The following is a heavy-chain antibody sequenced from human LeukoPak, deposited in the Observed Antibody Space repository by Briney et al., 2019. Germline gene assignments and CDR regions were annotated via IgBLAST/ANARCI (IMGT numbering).Heavy chain of an antibody. CDR1: GFTFTSYD. J-gene: IGHJ4*02. D-gene: IGHD4-17*01. Sequence: ASVKVSCKASGFTFTSYDINWVRQATGQGLEWMGWMNPNSGNTGYAQKFQGRATMTRNTSISTAYMELSSLRSEDTAVYYCARGRRGTTVTTFRLGQVFDYWGQGTLVTVS. CDR3: ARGRRGTTVTTFRLGQVFDY. CDR2: MNPNSGNT. V-gene: IGHV1-8*01.